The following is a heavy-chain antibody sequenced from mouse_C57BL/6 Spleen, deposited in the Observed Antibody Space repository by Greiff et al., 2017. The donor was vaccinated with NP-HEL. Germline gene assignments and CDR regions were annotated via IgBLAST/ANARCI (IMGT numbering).Heavy chain of an antibody. V-gene: IGHV1-61*01. CDR1: GYTFTSYW. J-gene: IGHJ2*01. CDR2: IYPSDSET. CDR3: ARAGGLDY. Sequence: QVQLQQPGAELVRPGSSVKLSCKASGYTFTSYWMDWVKQRPGQGLEWIGNIYPSDSETHYNQKFKDKATLTVDKSSSTAYMELRSLTSEDSAVYYCARAGGLDYWGQGTTLTVSS. D-gene: IGHD1-1*02.